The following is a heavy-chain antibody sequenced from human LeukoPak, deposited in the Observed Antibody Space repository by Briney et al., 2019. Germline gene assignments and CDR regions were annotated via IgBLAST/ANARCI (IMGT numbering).Heavy chain of an antibody. Sequence: GASVTVSFKASGGTFSSYTISWVRQAPGQGLEWMGRIIPILGIANYAQKFQGRVTITADKSTSTAYMELSSLRSEDTAVYYCASLLGYCSSTSCAYGMDVWGQGTTVTVSS. CDR1: GGTFSSYT. CDR2: IIPILGIA. D-gene: IGHD2-2*01. CDR3: ASLLGYCSSTSCAYGMDV. V-gene: IGHV1-69*02. J-gene: IGHJ6*02.